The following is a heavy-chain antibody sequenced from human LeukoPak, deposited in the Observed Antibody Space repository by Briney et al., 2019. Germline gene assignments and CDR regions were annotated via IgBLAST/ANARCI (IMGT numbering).Heavy chain of an antibody. V-gene: IGHV3-48*03. Sequence: GGSLRLSCAASGFGFSSCEMNWVRQAPGKGLEWVSYISSSGSTIHYADSVKGRFTISRDNAKNSLYLQMNSLRAEDTAVYYCARGYSSSWLGYFDYWGQGTLVTVSS. D-gene: IGHD6-13*01. CDR3: ARGYSSSWLGYFDY. CDR1: GFGFSSCE. J-gene: IGHJ4*02. CDR2: ISSSGSTI.